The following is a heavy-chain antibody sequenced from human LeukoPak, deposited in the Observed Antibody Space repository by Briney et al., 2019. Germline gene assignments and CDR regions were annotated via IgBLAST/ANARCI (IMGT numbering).Heavy chain of an antibody. CDR1: GFTFRSYE. V-gene: IGHV3-13*01. D-gene: IGHD3-16*01. CDR2: IGTAGDT. CDR3: VRDLTGGNAFDI. J-gene: IGHJ3*02. Sequence: PGGSLRLSCAASGFTFRSYEMHWVRQAPGKGLEWVSAIGTAGDTYYPDSVKGRFAISRADAKNSLYLQMNSLRAGDTAVYYCVRDLTGGNAFDIWGQGTMVTVSS.